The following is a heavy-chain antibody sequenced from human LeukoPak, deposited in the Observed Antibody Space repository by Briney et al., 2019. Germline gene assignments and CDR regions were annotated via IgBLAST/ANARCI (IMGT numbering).Heavy chain of an antibody. V-gene: IGHV3-30*04. CDR1: GFTFSSYA. D-gene: IGHD6-19*01. J-gene: IGHJ6*03. CDR3: AKCSGWFVRGKDYYYYYMDV. Sequence: GGSLRLSCAASGFTFSSYAMHWVRQAPGKGLEWVAVISYAGSNKYYADSVKGRFTISRDNSKDTLYLQMNSLRAEDTAVYYCAKCSGWFVRGKDYYYYYMDVWGKGTTVTVSS. CDR2: ISYAGSNK.